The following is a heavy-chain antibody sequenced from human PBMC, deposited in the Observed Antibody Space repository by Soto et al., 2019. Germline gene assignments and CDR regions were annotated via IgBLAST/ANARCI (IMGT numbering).Heavy chain of an antibody. CDR1: GFTFGSYT. CDR2: VSAGSSSI. D-gene: IGHD1-1*01. J-gene: IGHJ4*02. V-gene: IGHV3-21*01. Sequence: EVQLVESGGGLVKPGGSLRLSCAASGFTFGSYTMNWVRQAPGRGLEWVSSVSAGSSSIYYADSVKGRLTISRDNARNSLYLQLNSLRAEDTDVSYCARGTGYFDFWGQGTLVTVSS. CDR3: ARGTGYFDF.